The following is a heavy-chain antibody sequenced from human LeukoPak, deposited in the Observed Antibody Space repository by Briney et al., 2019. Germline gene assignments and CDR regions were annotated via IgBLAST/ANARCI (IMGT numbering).Heavy chain of an antibody. V-gene: IGHV4-34*01. CDR3: ARRYDYVWGSYRYRPISHDY. Sequence: PSETLSLTCAVYGGSFSGYYWSWIRQPPGKGLEWIGEINHSGSTNYNPSLKSRVTISVDTSKNQFSLKLRSVPAADTAVYYCARRYDYVWGSYRYRPISHDYWGQGTLVTVSS. J-gene: IGHJ4*02. D-gene: IGHD3-16*02. CDR2: INHSGST. CDR1: GGSFSGYY.